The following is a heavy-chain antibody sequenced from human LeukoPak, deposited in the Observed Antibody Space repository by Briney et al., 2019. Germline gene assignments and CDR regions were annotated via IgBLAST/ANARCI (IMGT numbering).Heavy chain of an antibody. Sequence: PSETLSLTCAVSGYSISSGYYWGWIRQPPGKGLEWIGSIYHRGSTYYNPSLKSRVTISVDTSKSQFSLKLSSVTAADTAVYYCAREDYYGPYYYGMDVWGKGTTVTVSS. CDR2: IYHRGST. V-gene: IGHV4-38-2*02. D-gene: IGHD3-10*01. CDR1: GYSISSGYY. CDR3: AREDYYGPYYYGMDV. J-gene: IGHJ6*04.